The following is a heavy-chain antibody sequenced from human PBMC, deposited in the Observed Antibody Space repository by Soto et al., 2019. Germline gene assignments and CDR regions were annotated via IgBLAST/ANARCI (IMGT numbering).Heavy chain of an antibody. Sequence: PSETLSLTCTVSGGSSSRDYWNWIRQPPGKGLEWIGYIYYSGSTNYNSSLKSRVTISLDTSKKQFFMNLSSVTAADTAVYYCARGRYVAVANGVDYYYYIDVWGKGTTVTVSS. CDR2: IYYSGST. V-gene: IGHV4-59*01. D-gene: IGHD6-19*01. J-gene: IGHJ6*03. CDR3: ARGRYVAVANGVDYYYYIDV. CDR1: GGSSSRDY.